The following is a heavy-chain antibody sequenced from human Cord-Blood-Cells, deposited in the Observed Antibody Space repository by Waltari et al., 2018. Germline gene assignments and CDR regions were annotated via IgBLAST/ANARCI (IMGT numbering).Heavy chain of an antibody. V-gene: IGHV4-30-2*01. D-gene: IGHD6-6*01. J-gene: IGHJ5*02. CDR3: ARAEGIAAPFDP. CDR2: IYHSGST. Sequence: QLQLQESASGLVKPSQTLSPTCAVPCGSIGSGGYSWSWIRQPPGKGLEWIGYIYHSGSTYYNPSLKSRVTISVDRSKNQFSLKLSSVTVADTAVYYCARAEGIAAPFDPWGQGTLVTVSS. CDR1: CGSIGSGGYS.